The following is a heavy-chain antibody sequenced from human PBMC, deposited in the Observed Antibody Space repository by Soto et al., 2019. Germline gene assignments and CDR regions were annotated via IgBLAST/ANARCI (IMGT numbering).Heavy chain of an antibody. D-gene: IGHD5-18*01. J-gene: IGHJ5*02. CDR1: GYTLTELS. V-gene: IGHV1-24*01. CDR2: FDPEDGET. Sequence: GASVKVSCKVSGYTLTELSMHWVRQAPGKGLEWMGGFDPEDGETIYAQKFQGRVTMTEDTSTDTAYMELSSLRSEDTAVYYCATKEGYGNWFDPWGQGTLVTVS. CDR3: ATKEGYGNWFDP.